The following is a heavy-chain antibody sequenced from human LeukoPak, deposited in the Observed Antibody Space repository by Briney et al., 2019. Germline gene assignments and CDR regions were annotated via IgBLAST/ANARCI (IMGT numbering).Heavy chain of an antibody. V-gene: IGHV3-48*01. J-gene: IGHJ4*02. D-gene: IGHD6-19*01. CDR2: ISGTNRAI. CDR1: GFNFNAYG. CDR3: ARDLVIYYTSSGAFDY. Sequence: GGSLRLSCVGSGFNFNAYGMNWVRQAPGEGLEWLAFISGTNRAIHYADSVKGRFTITRDNAKNSLFLHMNTLTVEDTAVYYCARDLVIYYTSSGAFDYWGQGTLVTVSS.